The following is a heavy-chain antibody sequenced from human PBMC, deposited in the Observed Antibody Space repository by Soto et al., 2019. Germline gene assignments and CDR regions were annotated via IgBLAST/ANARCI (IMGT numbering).Heavy chain of an antibody. Sequence: GGSLRLSCAASGFTFNIYGMHWVRQAPDKGLEWVALISYDGSNQYYADSVRGRFTISRDNSKNTLYLQMKSLRAEDSASYYCAKEDTSSGSLDYWGQGALVTVSS. CDR2: ISYDGSNQ. CDR3: AKEDTSSGSLDY. D-gene: IGHD6-19*01. CDR1: GFTFNIYG. V-gene: IGHV3-30*18. J-gene: IGHJ4*02.